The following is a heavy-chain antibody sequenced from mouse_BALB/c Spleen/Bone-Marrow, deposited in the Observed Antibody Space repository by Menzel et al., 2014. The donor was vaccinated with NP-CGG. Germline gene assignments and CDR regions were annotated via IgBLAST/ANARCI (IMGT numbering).Heavy chain of an antibody. J-gene: IGHJ3*01. CDR2: IYPGDGDT. CDR3: ARSLSLTGTGVAY. Sequence: QVQLQQSGPELVKPGASVKISCKASGYAFSRSWMNWVKQRPGQGLEWIGRIYPGDGDTNYNGKFRGKATLTADKSSSTAYMQLSSLTSVDSAVYFCARSLSLTGTGVAYWGQGTLVTVSA. D-gene: IGHD4-1*01. CDR1: GYAFSRSW. V-gene: IGHV1-82*01.